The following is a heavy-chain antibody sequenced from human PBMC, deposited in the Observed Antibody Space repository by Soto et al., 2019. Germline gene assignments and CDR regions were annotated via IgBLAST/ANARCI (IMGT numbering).Heavy chain of an antibody. CDR3: ASGGLHGHTNGGLSYFHS. Sequence: EVHLLESGGGLVQPGGSLRLSCAASELSSSNHAMTWVRQAPWKGLEWVSGISGSDGGAYYADSVKGRFTISRDNSRSTLYLQMNSLRVEDTAVYYCASGGLHGHTNGGLSYFHSWGQGTLVTVSS. D-gene: IGHD3-16*01. CDR1: ELSSSNHA. V-gene: IGHV3-23*01. J-gene: IGHJ4*02. CDR2: ISGSDGGA.